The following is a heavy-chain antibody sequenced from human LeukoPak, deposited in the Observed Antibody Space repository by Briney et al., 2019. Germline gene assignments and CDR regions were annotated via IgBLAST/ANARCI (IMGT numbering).Heavy chain of an antibody. J-gene: IGHJ4*02. D-gene: IGHD6-19*01. CDR3: ARLARLGSGWD. V-gene: IGHV4-39*01. CDR1: GGSISSSSYY. Sequence: KPSETLSLTCTVSGGSISSSSYYWGWIRQPPGKGLEWIGSIYYSGSTYYNPSLKSRVTISVDTSKNQFSLKLSSVTAADTAVYYCARLARLGSGWDWGQGTLVTVSS. CDR2: IYYSGST.